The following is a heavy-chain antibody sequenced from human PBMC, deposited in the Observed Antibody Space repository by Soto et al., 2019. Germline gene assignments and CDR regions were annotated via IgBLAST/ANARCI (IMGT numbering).Heavy chain of an antibody. CDR1: GGSVSSGSYY. CDR2: IYYSGST. Sequence: PSETLSLTCTVSGGSVSSGSYYWLWIRQAPGKGLEWIGYIYYSGSTNYNPSLKSRVTISVDTSKNQFSLKLSSVTAAETAVYYCARAVAASEYYYGMDVGGKGTTVTVSS. CDR3: ARAVAASEYYYGMDV. V-gene: IGHV4-61*01. J-gene: IGHJ6*04.